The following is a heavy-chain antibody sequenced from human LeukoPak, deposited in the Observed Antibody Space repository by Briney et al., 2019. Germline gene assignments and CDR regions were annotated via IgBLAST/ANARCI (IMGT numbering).Heavy chain of an antibody. CDR2: IKQDGSEK. D-gene: IGHD6-19*01. Sequence: GGSLRLSCAASGFTFSSYWMSWVRQAPGKGLEWVANIKQDGSEKYYVDSVKGRFTISRDNAKNSLYLQMNSLRAEDTAVYYCARQTGYSSGWYFVSYYYYYMDVWGKGTTVTISS. CDR1: GFTFSSYW. V-gene: IGHV3-7*01. CDR3: ARQTGYSSGWYFVSYYYYYMDV. J-gene: IGHJ6*03.